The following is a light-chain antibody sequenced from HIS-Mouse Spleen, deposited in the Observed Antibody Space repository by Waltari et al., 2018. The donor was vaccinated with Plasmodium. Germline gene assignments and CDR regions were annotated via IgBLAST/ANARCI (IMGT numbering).Light chain of an antibody. CDR2: QDS. CDR3: QAWDSSTAWV. V-gene: IGLV3-1*01. Sequence: SYELTQPSSVSVSPGQTASITCSGVHSGEQMACWYQQNPGQSPGLFIYQDSKPPSGIPERFSGSNSGNTATLTISGTQAMDEADYYCQAWDSSTAWVFGGGTKLTVL. CDR1: HSGEQM. J-gene: IGLJ2*01.